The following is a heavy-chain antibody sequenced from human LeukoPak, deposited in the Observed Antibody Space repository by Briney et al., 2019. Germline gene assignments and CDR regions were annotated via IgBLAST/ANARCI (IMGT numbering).Heavy chain of an antibody. CDR1: GFTFSSHG. CDR3: AKDDAWLQYGN. Sequence: GGSLRLSCAASGFTFSSHGMNWVRQAPGKGLEWVSGISPYGVITYYADSVKGRFTISRDNSKGTVYLQMNSLRPEDTAVYYCAKDDAWLQYGNWGRGTLVTVSS. D-gene: IGHD5-24*01. J-gene: IGHJ4*02. V-gene: IGHV3-23*01. CDR2: ISPYGVIT.